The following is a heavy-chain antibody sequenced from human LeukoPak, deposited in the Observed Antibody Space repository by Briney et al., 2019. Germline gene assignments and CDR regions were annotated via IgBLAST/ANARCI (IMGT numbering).Heavy chain of an antibody. CDR2: IDNSGST. J-gene: IGHJ5*02. CDR1: GGSISGSSYN. CDR3: ARVVGATSSDWFDP. V-gene: IGHV4-39*01. D-gene: IGHD1-26*01. Sequence: SETLSLTCTVSGGSISGSSYNWGWIRQSPGKGLEWIGTIDNSGSTYYNPSLKSRVTISVDTSKDQFSLKLTSVTAADTAVYYCARVVGATSSDWFDPWGQGTLVTVSS.